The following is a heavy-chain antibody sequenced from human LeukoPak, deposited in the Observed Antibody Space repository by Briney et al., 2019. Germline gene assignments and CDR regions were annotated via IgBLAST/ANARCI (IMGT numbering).Heavy chain of an antibody. J-gene: IGHJ4*02. CDR2: ISYDGSNK. Sequence: GGSLRLSCAASGFTFSSYGMHWVRQAPGKGLEWVAVISYDGSNKYYADSVKGRFTISRDNSKNTLYLQMNSLRAEDTAVYYCAKGGYSANWRNYFDYWGQGTLVTVSS. V-gene: IGHV3-30*18. CDR3: AKGGYSANWRNYFDY. CDR1: GFTFSSYG. D-gene: IGHD6-13*01.